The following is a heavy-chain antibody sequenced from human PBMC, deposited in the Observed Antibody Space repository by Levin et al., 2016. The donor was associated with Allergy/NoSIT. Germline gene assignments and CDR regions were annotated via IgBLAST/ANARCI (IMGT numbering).Heavy chain of an antibody. D-gene: IGHD3-10*01. Sequence: GESLKISCAASGFTFSSYGMHWVRQAPGKGLEWVAVIWYDGSNKYYADSVKGRFTLSRDNSKNTLYLQMNSLRAEDTAVYYCARGIWFGDYWYFDLWGRGTLVTVSS. J-gene: IGHJ2*01. CDR1: GFTFSSYG. CDR2: IWYDGSNK. CDR3: ARGIWFGDYWYFDL. V-gene: IGHV3-33*01.